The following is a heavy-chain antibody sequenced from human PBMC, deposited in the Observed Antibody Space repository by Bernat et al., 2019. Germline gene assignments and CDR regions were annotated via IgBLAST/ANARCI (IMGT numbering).Heavy chain of an antibody. Sequence: EVQLVESGGVVVQPGGSLRLSCAASGFTFDDYTMHWVRQAPGKGLEWVALISWDGGSTYYADSVKGRFTISRDNSNNYLYLQMNSLRTEDTALYYCTKDLTGYYGMDVWGQGTTVTVSS. CDR3: TKDLTGYYGMDV. CDR2: ISWDGGST. J-gene: IGHJ6*02. V-gene: IGHV3-43*01. CDR1: GFTFDDYT.